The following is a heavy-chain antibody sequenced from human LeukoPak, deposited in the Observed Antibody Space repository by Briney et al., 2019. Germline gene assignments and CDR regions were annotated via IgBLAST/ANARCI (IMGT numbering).Heavy chain of an antibody. CDR3: VKGGLLCLGSSPTFYFDY. V-gene: IGHV3-30*04. D-gene: IGHD3-10*02. CDR2: ISHDVKTT. J-gene: IGHJ4*02. Sequence: PGGSLRLSCVASGFSFSDSVIHWVRQAPGKGLEWVAVISHDVKTTYYADSAKGRFTISRDNSRNTVFLQMNRLRPEDTAVYYRVKGGLLCLGSSPTFYFDYWGQGTRVTVSS. CDR1: GFSFSDSV.